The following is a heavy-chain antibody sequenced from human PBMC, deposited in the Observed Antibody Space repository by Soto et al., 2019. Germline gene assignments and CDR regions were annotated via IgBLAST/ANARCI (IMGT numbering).Heavy chain of an antibody. J-gene: IGHJ3*02. Sequence: EVQLLESGGGLVQPGGSLRLSCAASGFTFSSYAMSWVRQAPGKGLEWVSAISGSGGSTYYADSVKGRFTISRDNSKNTLYLQMNSLRAEDTAVYYCAKDTGYCSGGSCYSNDAFDIWGQGTMVTVSS. V-gene: IGHV3-23*01. CDR1: GFTFSSYA. D-gene: IGHD2-15*01. CDR3: AKDTGYCSGGSCYSNDAFDI. CDR2: ISGSGGST.